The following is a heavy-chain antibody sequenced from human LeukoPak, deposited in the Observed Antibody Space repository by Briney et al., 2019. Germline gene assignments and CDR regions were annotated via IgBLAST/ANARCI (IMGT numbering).Heavy chain of an antibody. J-gene: IGHJ5*01. CDR1: GFSFNNAW. V-gene: IGHV3-15*01. CDR3: TTSSPWFDS. Sequence: GSLRLSCAASGFSFNNAWMTWVRQAPGKGLEWVGRIKTKTDGGTTEYAAPLKGRFTISRDDSKNTLYLQMNSLKTEDTAVYYCTTSSPWFDSWGQGTLVTVSS. CDR2: IKTKTDGGTT.